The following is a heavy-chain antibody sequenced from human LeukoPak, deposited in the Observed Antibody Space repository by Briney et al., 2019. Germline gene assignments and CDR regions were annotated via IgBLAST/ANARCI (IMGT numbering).Heavy chain of an antibody. CDR3: ARWPIHLGYCSGSLCHKWFDP. D-gene: IGHD2-15*01. CDR1: GGSISDYY. Sequence: SGTLSLTCNVYGGSISDYYWNWIRQPPGKGLEWIGYIHHSGPTSSNPSLKSRVTISIDTSKNQFSLNLNSVTAADTAIYYCARWPIHLGYCSGSLCHKWFDPWGQGTLVTVSS. J-gene: IGHJ5*02. V-gene: IGHV4-59*08. CDR2: IHHSGPT.